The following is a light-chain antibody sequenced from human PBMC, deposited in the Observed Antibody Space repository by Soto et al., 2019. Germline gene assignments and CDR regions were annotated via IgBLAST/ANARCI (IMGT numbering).Light chain of an antibody. V-gene: IGKV3-15*01. Sequence: EIVMTQSPATLSVSPGERATLSCRASQSVSSNLAWYQQKPGQAPRLLIYGASTKATNIPARFSGSESGTEFTLTISRLPSEDLAGYYCHQYKNWPRTFGQGTKVEIK. CDR2: GAS. CDR3: HQYKNWPRT. CDR1: QSVSSN. J-gene: IGKJ1*01.